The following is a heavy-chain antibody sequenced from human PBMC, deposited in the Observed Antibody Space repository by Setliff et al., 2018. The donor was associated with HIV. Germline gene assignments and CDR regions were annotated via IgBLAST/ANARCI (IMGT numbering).Heavy chain of an antibody. V-gene: IGHV4-4*07. J-gene: IGHJ4*02. CDR1: GGPISSYY. CDR3: ATGSGWPLLGY. CDR2: IYTSGST. D-gene: IGHD6-19*01. Sequence: SETLSLTCTVSGGPISSYYWSWIRQPAGKGLEWIGHIYTSGSTNYNPSLKSRVIISVDTSNNQFSLNLTSVTAADTAVYYCATGSGWPLLGYWGQGTLVTVPQ.